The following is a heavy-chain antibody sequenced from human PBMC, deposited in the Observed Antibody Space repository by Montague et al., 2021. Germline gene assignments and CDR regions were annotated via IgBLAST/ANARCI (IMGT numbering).Heavy chain of an antibody. CDR2: INHGGSA. J-gene: IGHJ4*02. Sequence: SETLSLTCGLSGGSLSGYYWAWIRQTPGKGLEWIGNINHGGSAKYNPSLKNRVSISVGTSNNKFFLDLTSVTAADTAMYFCARGLFGTVNGQYSGGWYYFDKWGQGTMVTVSS. CDR3: ARGLFGTVNGQYSGGWYYFDK. V-gene: IGHV4-34*01. D-gene: IGHD6-19*01. CDR1: GGSLSGYY.